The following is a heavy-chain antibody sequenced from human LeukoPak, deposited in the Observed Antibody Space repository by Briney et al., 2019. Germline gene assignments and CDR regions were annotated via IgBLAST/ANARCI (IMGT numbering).Heavy chain of an antibody. CDR2: IPYDGSNK. D-gene: IGHD2-21*02. CDR3: ARGSQAYCGGDCNPLFDY. J-gene: IGHJ4*02. Sequence: PGGSLRLSCAASGFTFSSYAMHWVRQAPGKGLEWVAVIPYDGSNKYYADSVKGRFTISRDNSKNTLYLQMNSLRAEDTAVYYCARGSQAYCGGDCNPLFDYWGQGTLVSVSS. V-gene: IGHV3-30*04. CDR1: GFTFSSYA.